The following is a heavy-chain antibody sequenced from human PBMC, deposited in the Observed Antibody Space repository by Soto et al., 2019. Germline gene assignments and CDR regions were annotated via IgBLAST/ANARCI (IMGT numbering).Heavy chain of an antibody. V-gene: IGHV5-10-1*01. J-gene: IGHJ5*02. CDR1: GYSFTSYW. CDR2: IDPSDSYT. CDR3: ARLFRDYYDSRGGWFDP. Sequence: GESLKISCKGSGYSFTSYWISWVRQMPGKGLEWMGRIDPSDSYTNYSPSFQGHVTISADKSISTAYLQWSSLKASDTAMYYCARLFRDYYDSRGGWFDPWGQGTLVTVS. D-gene: IGHD3-22*01.